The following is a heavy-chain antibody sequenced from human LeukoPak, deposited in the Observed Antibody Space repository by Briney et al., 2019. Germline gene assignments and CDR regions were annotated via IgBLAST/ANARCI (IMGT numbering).Heavy chain of an antibody. CDR2: ISVSGNT. Sequence: GGSLRLSCAASGFTLSSYAMSWVRQGPGKGLEWVSAISVSGNTYYAESVKGRFSISRDNSKNTLYLRMNSLRAEDTAIYYCAKDGPYYFGSGNDYYFYYMDVWGKGTTVTISS. J-gene: IGHJ6*03. V-gene: IGHV3-23*01. D-gene: IGHD3-10*01. CDR3: AKDGPYYFGSGNDYYFYYMDV. CDR1: GFTLSSYA.